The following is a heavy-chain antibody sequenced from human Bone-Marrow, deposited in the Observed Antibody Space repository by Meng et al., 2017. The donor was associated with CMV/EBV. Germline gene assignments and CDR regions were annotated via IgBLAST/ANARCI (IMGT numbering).Heavy chain of an antibody. J-gene: IGHJ4*02. CDR3: ARGSLRYGDY. V-gene: IGHV3-30*04. Sequence: GESLKISCAASGFTFSSYAMHWVRQAPGKGLGWVAVISYDGSNKYYADSVKGRFTISRDNSKNTLYLQMNSLRAEDTAVYYCARGSLRYGDYWGQGTLVTVSS. CDR2: ISYDGSNK. D-gene: IGHD3-9*01. CDR1: GFTFSSYA.